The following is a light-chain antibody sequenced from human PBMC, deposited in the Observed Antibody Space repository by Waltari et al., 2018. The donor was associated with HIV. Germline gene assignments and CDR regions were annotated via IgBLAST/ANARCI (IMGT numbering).Light chain of an antibody. CDR2: TNN. CDR1: TSNIGSNT. J-gene: IGLJ3*02. CDR3: AAWDDSVNGWV. Sequence: QSVLTQPPSASETPGQRVTISCSGSTSNIGSNTVNWYQQLPGTAPKLLIYTNNQRLSGVPDRFSGSKYGTSASLAISGLQSEDEAHYYCAAWDDSVNGWVFGGGTKLTVL. V-gene: IGLV1-44*01.